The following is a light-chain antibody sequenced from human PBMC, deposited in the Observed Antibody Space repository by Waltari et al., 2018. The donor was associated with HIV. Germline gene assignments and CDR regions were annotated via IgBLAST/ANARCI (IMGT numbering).Light chain of an antibody. CDR2: DNS. Sequence: QSVLTQPPSVSAAPGQKVTISCSGSTSNIGNNYVSWYQPLPGTAPKLLIYDNSERPSGIPDRFSGSKSGTSATLGITGLQTGDEADYYCGTWDSSLSAVVFGTGTKVTVL. V-gene: IGLV1-51*01. CDR3: GTWDSSLSAVV. J-gene: IGLJ1*01. CDR1: TSNIGNNY.